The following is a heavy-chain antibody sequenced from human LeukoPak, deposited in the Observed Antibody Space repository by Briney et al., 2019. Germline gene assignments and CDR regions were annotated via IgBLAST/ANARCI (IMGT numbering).Heavy chain of an antibody. CDR1: GGSISSYY. Sequence: SETLSLTCTVSGGSISSYYWSWIRQPPGKGLEWNGYIYYSGSTNYNPSLKSRVTISVDTSKNQFSLKLSSVTAADTAVYYCARVESSNPVEAFDIWGQGTMVTVSS. J-gene: IGHJ3*02. D-gene: IGHD6-13*01. CDR2: IYYSGST. CDR3: ARVESSNPVEAFDI. V-gene: IGHV4-59*01.